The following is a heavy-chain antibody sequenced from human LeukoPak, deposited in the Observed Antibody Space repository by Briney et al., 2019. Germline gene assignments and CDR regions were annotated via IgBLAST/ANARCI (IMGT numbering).Heavy chain of an antibody. CDR1: GGSISSYY. D-gene: IGHD1-26*01. Sequence: SETLSLTCTVSGGSISSYYWSWIRQPPGKGLEWIGYIYYSGSTNYNPSLKSRVTISVDTSKNQFSLKLSSVTAADTAVYYCARLSNRGSYSAFDIWGQGTMVTVSS. CDR3: ARLSNRGSYSAFDI. J-gene: IGHJ3*02. V-gene: IGHV4-59*08. CDR2: IYYSGST.